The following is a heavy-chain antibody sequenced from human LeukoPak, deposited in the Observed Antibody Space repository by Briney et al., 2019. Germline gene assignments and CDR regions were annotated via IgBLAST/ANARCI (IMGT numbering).Heavy chain of an antibody. Sequence: ASVKVSCKASGYTFTSYDINWVRQATGQGLEWMGWMNPNSGNTGYAQKFQGRVTITRNTSISTAYMELSSLRSEDTAVYYCARDEGLESYQPDDAFDIWGQGTMVTVSS. CDR1: GYTFTSYD. V-gene: IGHV1-8*03. CDR3: ARDEGLESYQPDDAFDI. J-gene: IGHJ3*02. D-gene: IGHD2-2*01. CDR2: MNPNSGNT.